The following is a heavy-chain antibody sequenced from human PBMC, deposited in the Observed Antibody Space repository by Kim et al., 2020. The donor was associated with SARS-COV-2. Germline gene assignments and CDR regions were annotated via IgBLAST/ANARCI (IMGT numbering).Heavy chain of an antibody. D-gene: IGHD3-3*01. Sequence: GGSLRLSCAASGFTFSSYAMSWVRQAPGKGLEWVSVISGSGGYTYYADSVKGRFTISRDNSKNTLYLQMNSLRVEDTAVYYCAKEAAFWSGYYSSWGQGTLVTVSS. V-gene: IGHV3-23*01. CDR1: GFTFSSYA. CDR2: ISGSGGYT. CDR3: AKEAAFWSGYYSS. J-gene: IGHJ5*02.